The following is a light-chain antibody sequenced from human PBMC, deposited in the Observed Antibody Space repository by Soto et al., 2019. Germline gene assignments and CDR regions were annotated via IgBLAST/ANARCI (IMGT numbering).Light chain of an antibody. Sequence: DIQMTQSPSSLSASVGDRVTITCRASQSISSYLNWYQQKPGKAPKLLIYAASSLQSGVPSRFSGSGSGTDFTLTISSLQPEDFETYYCHQSYSTPPVTFGQGTRLEIK. CDR2: AAS. V-gene: IGKV1-39*01. J-gene: IGKJ5*01. CDR1: QSISSY. CDR3: HQSYSTPPVT.